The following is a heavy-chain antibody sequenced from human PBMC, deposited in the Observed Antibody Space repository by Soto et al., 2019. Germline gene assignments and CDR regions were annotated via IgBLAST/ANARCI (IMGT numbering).Heavy chain of an antibody. D-gene: IGHD5-18*01. CDR2: ISWNSAST. CDR3: VKDFRRYTNGLDV. J-gene: IGHJ6*02. Sequence: EVQLVESGGGLVEPGKSLRLSCVVSGFTYEDFVMHWVRQAPWKGLEWVSGISWNSASTGYADSVTGRFTISRDNAKNSLYLQMRNLTGDDTAMYYCVKDFRRYTNGLDVWGPGTSVTVSS. CDR1: GFTYEDFV. V-gene: IGHV3-9*01.